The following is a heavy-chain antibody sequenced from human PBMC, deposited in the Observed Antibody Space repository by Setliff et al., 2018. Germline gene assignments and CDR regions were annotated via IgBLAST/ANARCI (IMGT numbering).Heavy chain of an antibody. J-gene: IGHJ4*02. Sequence: SETLSLTCTVSGGSISSSSYYWGWIRQSPGKGLEWIGNMYFSGSTYYNPSLKSRVTMSIDKSKNEFSLKMSSVTAADTAVYYCARAPRYFDSTGSYFDGWGQGTLVTVSS. V-gene: IGHV4-39*07. CDR3: ARAPRYFDSTGSYFDG. D-gene: IGHD3-22*01. CDR1: GGSISSSSYY. CDR2: MYFSGST.